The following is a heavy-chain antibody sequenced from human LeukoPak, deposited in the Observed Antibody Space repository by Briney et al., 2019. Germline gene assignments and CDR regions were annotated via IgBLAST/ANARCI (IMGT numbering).Heavy chain of an antibody. V-gene: IGHV3-48*04. CDR3: ARDPYSSGWSSSFDY. Sequence: GGSLRLSCAASGFTFSSYSMNWVRQAPGKGLEWVSYISSSGNTIYYADSMKGRFTISRDNAKNSLYLQMNSLRAEDTAVYYCARDPYSSGWSSSFDYWGQGTLVTVSS. CDR2: ISSSGNTI. J-gene: IGHJ4*02. D-gene: IGHD6-19*01. CDR1: GFTFSSYS.